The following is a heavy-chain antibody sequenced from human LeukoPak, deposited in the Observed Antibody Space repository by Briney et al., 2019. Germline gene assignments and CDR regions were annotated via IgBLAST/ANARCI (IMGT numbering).Heavy chain of an antibody. D-gene: IGHD3-3*01. V-gene: IGHV3-23*01. CDR3: AKIPSYYDFWSGYPN. Sequence: GGSLRLSCAASGFTFSSYAMSWVRQAPGKGLEWVSAISGSGGSTYYADSVRGRFTISRDNSKNTLYLQMNSLRAEDTAVYYCAKIPSYYDFWSGYPNWGQGTLVTVSS. CDR2: ISGSGGST. J-gene: IGHJ4*02. CDR1: GFTFSSYA.